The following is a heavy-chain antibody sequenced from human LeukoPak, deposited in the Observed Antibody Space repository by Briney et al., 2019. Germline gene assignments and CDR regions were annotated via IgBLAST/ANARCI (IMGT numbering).Heavy chain of an antibody. J-gene: IGHJ4*02. CDR3: ARVRVSAARPFPFDY. Sequence: GGSLRLSCAASGFTFSSYWMSWVRQAPGKGLEWVANIKQDGSEKYYVDSVKGRFTISRDNAKNSLYLQMNSLRAEDTAVYYCARVRVSAARPFPFDYWGQGTLVTVSS. CDR2: IKQDGSEK. V-gene: IGHV3-7*01. D-gene: IGHD6-6*01. CDR1: GFTFSSYW.